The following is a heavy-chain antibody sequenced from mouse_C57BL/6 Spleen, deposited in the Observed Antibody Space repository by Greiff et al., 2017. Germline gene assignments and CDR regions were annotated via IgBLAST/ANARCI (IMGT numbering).Heavy chain of an antibody. Sequence: VQLQQSGAELVRPGSSVKLSCKASGYTFTSSWMHWVKQRPIQGLEWIGNIDPSDSETHYNQKFKDKATLTVDKSSSTAYMQLSRLTSEDSAVYYCERGGVTSGGFAYWGQGTLVTVSA. J-gene: IGHJ3*01. CDR1: GYTFTSSW. V-gene: IGHV1-52*01. D-gene: IGHD2-2*01. CDR2: IDPSDSET. CDR3: ERGGVTSGGFAY.